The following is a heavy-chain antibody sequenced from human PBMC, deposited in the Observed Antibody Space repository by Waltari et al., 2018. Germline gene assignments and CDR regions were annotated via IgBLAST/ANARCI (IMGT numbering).Heavy chain of an antibody. V-gene: IGHV4-39*01. CDR1: GGPLSRLTYF. CDR3: AREVPRNGYIGLIYYYMDV. Sequence: QLQLQESGPGLVKPSETLSLTCTVSGGPLSRLTYFWAWSGQPPGKGLEWIGSIYYSGSTYYNLSLKSRVTISVDRSTNQVSLKLTSVTAADTAVYFCAREVPRNGYIGLIYYYMDVWGKGTTVTVSS. D-gene: IGHD5-12*01. J-gene: IGHJ6*03. CDR2: IYYSGST.